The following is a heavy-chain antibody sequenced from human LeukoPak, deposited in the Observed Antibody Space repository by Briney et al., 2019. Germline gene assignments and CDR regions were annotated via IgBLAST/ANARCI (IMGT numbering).Heavy chain of an antibody. CDR3: AKDGQQLVPYYYYYMDV. CDR1: GFTFSSYG. J-gene: IGHJ6*03. CDR2: IWYDGSNK. D-gene: IGHD6-13*01. Sequence: GRSLRLSCAASGFTFSSYGVHWVRQAPGKGLEWAAVIWYDGSNKYYADSVKGRFTISRDNSKNTLYLQMNSLRAEDTAVYYCAKDGQQLVPYYYYYMDVWGKGTTVTVSS. V-gene: IGHV3-33*06.